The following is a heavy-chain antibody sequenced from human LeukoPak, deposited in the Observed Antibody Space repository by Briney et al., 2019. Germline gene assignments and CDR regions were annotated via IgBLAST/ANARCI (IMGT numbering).Heavy chain of an antibody. D-gene: IGHD6-13*01. CDR1: GGSISSYY. V-gene: IGHV4-59*01. Sequence: PPETLSLTCTVSGGSISSYYWSWIRQPPGKGLEWIGYIYYSGSTNYNPSLKSRVTISVDTSKNQFSLKLSSVTAADTAVYYCARIHSSWYHIDYWGQGTLVTVSS. CDR2: IYYSGST. J-gene: IGHJ4*02. CDR3: ARIHSSWYHIDY.